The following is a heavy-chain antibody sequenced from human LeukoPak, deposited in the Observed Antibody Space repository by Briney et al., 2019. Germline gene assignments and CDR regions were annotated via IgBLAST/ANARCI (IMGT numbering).Heavy chain of an antibody. Sequence: SETLSLTCTVSNDSLSSSDYYWKWIRQPPGKGLEWIGYIFHRGGTSYNPSLKSRILFSVDTSQNQFSLKLNSVTAADTAVYYWARGVAGSGNWFDPWGQGTLVTVSS. J-gene: IGHJ5*02. CDR3: ARGVAGSGNWFDP. CDR2: IFHRGGT. CDR1: NDSLSSSDYY. D-gene: IGHD6-19*01. V-gene: IGHV4-30-4*01.